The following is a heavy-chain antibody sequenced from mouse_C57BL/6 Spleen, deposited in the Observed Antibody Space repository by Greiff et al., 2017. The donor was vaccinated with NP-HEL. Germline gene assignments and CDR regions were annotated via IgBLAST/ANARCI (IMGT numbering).Heavy chain of an antibody. Sequence: EVKLVESGEGLVKPGGSLKLSCAASGFTFSSYAMSWVRQTPEKRLEWVAYISSGGDYIYYADTVKGRFTISRDNARNTLYLQMSSLKSEDTAMYYCTRDEGYYGYDGFAYWGQGTLVTVSA. J-gene: IGHJ3*01. V-gene: IGHV5-9-1*02. CDR2: ISSGGDYI. CDR3: TRDEGYYGYDGFAY. CDR1: GFTFSSYA. D-gene: IGHD2-2*01.